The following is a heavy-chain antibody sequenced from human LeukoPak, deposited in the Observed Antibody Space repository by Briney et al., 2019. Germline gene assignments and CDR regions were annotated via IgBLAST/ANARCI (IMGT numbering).Heavy chain of an antibody. Sequence: GASVKVSCKASGYTFTCYYMHWLRQAPGQGLEWMGFINPNSGGTNYAQKFQGWVTKTRATSISTAYMELSRLRSDDTAVYYCARGDTVYPDYWGQGTLVTVSS. D-gene: IGHD4-17*01. CDR2: INPNSGGT. J-gene: IGHJ4*02. CDR1: GYTFTCYY. CDR3: ARGDTVYPDY. V-gene: IGHV1-2*04.